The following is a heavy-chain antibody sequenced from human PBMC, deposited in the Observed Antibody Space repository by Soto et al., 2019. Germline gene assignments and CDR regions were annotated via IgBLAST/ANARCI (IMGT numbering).Heavy chain of an antibody. CDR2: ITGSSSYI. Sequence: EVQLVESGGGLVKPGGSLRLSCAASGFTLSSYSMNWVRQAPGKGLEWVSSITGSSSYIYYADSVKGRFTISRDNAKNSLYLQMNGLRAEDAAVYYCARDVYYYDSSAYWAYWGQGTLVTVSS. CDR1: GFTLSSYS. V-gene: IGHV3-21*02. J-gene: IGHJ4*02. D-gene: IGHD3-22*01. CDR3: ARDVYYYDSSAYWAY.